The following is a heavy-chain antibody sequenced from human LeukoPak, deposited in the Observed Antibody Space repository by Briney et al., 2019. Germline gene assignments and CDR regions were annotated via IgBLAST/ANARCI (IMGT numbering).Heavy chain of an antibody. J-gene: IGHJ6*03. CDR3: ARVDGGFGVAKGYYYMDV. CDR1: GFTVSSNY. Sequence: GGSLRLSCAASGFTVSSNYMSWVRQAPGKGLEWVSVIYSGGSTYYADSEKGRFTISRDNSKNTLYLQMNSLRAEDTAVYYCARVDGGFGVAKGYYYMDVWGKGTTVTVSS. V-gene: IGHV3-66*02. D-gene: IGHD3-3*01. CDR2: IYSGGST.